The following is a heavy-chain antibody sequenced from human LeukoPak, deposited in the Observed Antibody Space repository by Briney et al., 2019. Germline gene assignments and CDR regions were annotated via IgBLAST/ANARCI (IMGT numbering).Heavy chain of an antibody. J-gene: IGHJ4*02. CDR2: ISAYNGDT. CDR1: GYTFTNYG. V-gene: IGHV1-18*01. D-gene: IGHD4-17*01. CDR3: ARGNTVTAFDY. Sequence: ASVKVSCKASGYTFTNYGFSWVRQAPGQGLEWMGWISAYNGDTNYPQKLQGRVTLTTDTSTSTAYMELKSLISDDTAVYYCARGNTVTAFDYWGQGTLVIVSS.